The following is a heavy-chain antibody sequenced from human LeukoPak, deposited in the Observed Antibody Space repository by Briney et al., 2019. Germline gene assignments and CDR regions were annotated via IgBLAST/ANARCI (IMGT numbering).Heavy chain of an antibody. CDR1: GGSISSGDYY. V-gene: IGHV4-30-4*08. CDR2: IYYSGST. CDR3: AREDYGGLWYFDL. D-gene: IGHD4-23*01. Sequence: PSETLSLTCTVSGGSISSGDYYWSWIRQPPGKGLEWIGYIYYSGSTYYNPSLKSRVTISVDTSKNQFSLKLSSVTAADTAVYYCAREDYGGLWYFDLWGRGTLVTVSS. J-gene: IGHJ2*01.